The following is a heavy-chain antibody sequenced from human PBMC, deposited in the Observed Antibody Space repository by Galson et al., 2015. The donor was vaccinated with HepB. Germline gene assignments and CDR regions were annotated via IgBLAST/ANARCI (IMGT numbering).Heavy chain of an antibody. Sequence: SLRLSCAASGFTFSSYAMSWVRQAPGKGLEWVSAISGSGGSTYYADSVKGRFTISRDNSKNTLYLQMNSLRAEDTAVYYCAKAVLQQLPRLGAFDIWGQGTMVTVSS. J-gene: IGHJ3*02. CDR2: ISGSGGST. CDR3: AKAVLQQLPRLGAFDI. V-gene: IGHV3-23*01. D-gene: IGHD6-13*01. CDR1: GFTFSSYA.